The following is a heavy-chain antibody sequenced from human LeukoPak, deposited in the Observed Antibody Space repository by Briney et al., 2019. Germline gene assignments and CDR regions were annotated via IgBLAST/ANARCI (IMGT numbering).Heavy chain of an antibody. CDR3: ARVLGYVNHGDYVPALHT. CDR1: GYTFTSFD. V-gene: IGHV1-8*01. Sequence: ASVKVSCKASGYTFTSFDIYWVRHAPRQGLELMGWRSPNSGNTGSAQIFQGRATIHSNTPISTAYMQLGSLRSDDTAVYYCARVLGYVNHGDYVPALHTWGQGTLVTVSS. J-gene: IGHJ5*02. CDR2: RSPNSGNT. D-gene: IGHD4-17*01.